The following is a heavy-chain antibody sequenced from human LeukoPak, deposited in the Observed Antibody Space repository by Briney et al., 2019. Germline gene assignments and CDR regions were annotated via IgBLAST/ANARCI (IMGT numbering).Heavy chain of an antibody. D-gene: IGHD3-16*01. CDR2: ISYDGSNK. CDR3: ARSWGGWGYYFDY. CDR1: GFTFSSYA. Sequence: GGSLRLSCAASGFTFSSYAMHWVSQAPGKGLEWVAVISYDGSNKYYADSVKGRFTISRDNSKNTLYLQMNSLRAEDTAVYYCARSWGGWGYYFDYWGQGTLVTVSS. J-gene: IGHJ4*02. V-gene: IGHV3-30-3*01.